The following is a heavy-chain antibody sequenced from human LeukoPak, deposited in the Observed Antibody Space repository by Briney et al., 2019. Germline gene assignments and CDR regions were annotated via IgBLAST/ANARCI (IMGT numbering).Heavy chain of an antibody. V-gene: IGHV4-38-2*02. D-gene: IGHD2-21*01. CDR2: IYHSGST. CDR3: ARRVGVALDY. CDR1: GYSINNGYY. J-gene: IGHJ4*02. Sequence: SETLSLTCIVSGYSINNGYYWGWIRQPPGKGLEWIGSIYHSGSTYYNPSLKSRVTISVDTSKNQFSLKLSSVTAADTAVYYCARRVGVALDYWGQGTLVTVSS.